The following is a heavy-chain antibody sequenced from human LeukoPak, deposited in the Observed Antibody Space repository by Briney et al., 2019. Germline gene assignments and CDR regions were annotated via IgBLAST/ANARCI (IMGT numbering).Heavy chain of an antibody. V-gene: IGHV3-21*01. D-gene: IGHD3-3*01. Sequence: PGGSLRLSCAASGFTFSSYSMNWVRQAPGKGLEWVSSISSSSSYIYYADSVKGRFTISRDNAKNSLYLQMNSLRAEDTAVYYCARDNDFWSGYLRNYYMDVWGKGTTVTVSS. J-gene: IGHJ6*03. CDR3: ARDNDFWSGYLRNYYMDV. CDR2: ISSSSSYI. CDR1: GFTFSSYS.